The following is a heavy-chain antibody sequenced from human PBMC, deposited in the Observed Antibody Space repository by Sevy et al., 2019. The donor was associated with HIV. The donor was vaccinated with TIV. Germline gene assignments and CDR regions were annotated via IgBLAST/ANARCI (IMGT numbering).Heavy chain of an antibody. Sequence: ETLSLTCAVYGGSFSGYYWSWIRQPPGKGLEWIGEVNHSGRTNYNPSLKSRVTISVDTSKNQFSLRLSSVTAADTAVYYCARGTDGSRDFDYWGQGTLVTVSS. D-gene: IGHD3-10*01. V-gene: IGHV4-34*01. CDR3: ARGTDGSRDFDY. CDR2: VNHSGRT. CDR1: GGSFSGYY. J-gene: IGHJ4*02.